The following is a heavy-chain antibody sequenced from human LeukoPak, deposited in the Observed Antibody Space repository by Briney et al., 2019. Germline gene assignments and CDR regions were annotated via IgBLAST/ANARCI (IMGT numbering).Heavy chain of an antibody. CDR3: ARGLYCSGGSCRFDY. J-gene: IGHJ4*02. CDR1: GYSFTSSL. CDR2: IYPGDSDI. V-gene: IGHV5-51*01. D-gene: IGHD2-15*01. Sequence: GESLKISCEGSGYSFTSSLIGWVRQMPGKGLGWMGIIYPGDSDIRYSPSFQGQATISADKSITTAYLQWSSLKASDTAIYYCARGLYCSGGSCRFDYWGQGTLVTVSS.